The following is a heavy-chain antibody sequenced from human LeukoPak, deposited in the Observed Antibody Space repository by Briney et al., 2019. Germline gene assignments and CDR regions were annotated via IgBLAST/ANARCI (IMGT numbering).Heavy chain of an antibody. V-gene: IGHV4-59*08. CDR1: SGSIASYY. D-gene: IGHD1-14*01. Sequence: ETLSLTCTVSSGSIASYYWSWIRQPPGKGLEWIGYIFYSGDTNYNPSLKSRVTISVDTSKNQFSLNLNSVTAADTAVYYCVRHRPGGGQAYWGQGTPVIVSS. CDR3: VRHRPGGGQAY. CDR2: IFYSGDT. J-gene: IGHJ4*02.